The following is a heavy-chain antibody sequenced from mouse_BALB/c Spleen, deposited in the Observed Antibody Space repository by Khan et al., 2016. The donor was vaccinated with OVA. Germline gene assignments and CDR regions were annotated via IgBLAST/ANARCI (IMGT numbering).Heavy chain of an antibody. CDR1: GFTFSTYG. V-gene: IGHV5-6*01. J-gene: IGHJ3*01. D-gene: IGHD1-1*01. Sequence: EVKLVESGGDFVRPGGSLKLSCAASGFTFSTYGMSWVRQTPDKRLEWVATINTGGVYTYYPDSVKGRFTISRDNAKNTLYLQLSSLKSEDTAIYYGARLAYYYNREGFAYWGQGTLVTVSA. CDR2: INTGGVYT. CDR3: ARLAYYYNREGFAY.